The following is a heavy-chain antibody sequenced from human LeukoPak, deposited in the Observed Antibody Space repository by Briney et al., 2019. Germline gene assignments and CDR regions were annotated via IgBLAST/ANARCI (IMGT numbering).Heavy chain of an antibody. D-gene: IGHD5-24*01. J-gene: IGHJ4*02. V-gene: IGHV4-61*02. CDR1: GGSISSGSYY. CDR2: IYTSGST. Sequence: KTSETLSLTCTVSGGSISSGSYYWSWIRQPAWKGLEWIGRIYTSGSTNYNTSLKSRVTISVDTYKNQFSLKLSSVTAADTAVYYCARELATMPYYFDYWGQGTLVTVSS. CDR3: ARELATMPYYFDY.